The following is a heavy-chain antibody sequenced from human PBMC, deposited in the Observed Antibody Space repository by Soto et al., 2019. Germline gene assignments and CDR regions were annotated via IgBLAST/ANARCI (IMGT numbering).Heavy chain of an antibody. CDR1: GGSISSYY. Sequence: QVQLQESGPGLVKPSETLSLTCSVSGGSISSYYWNWIRQPPGQGLEWIGYIYYTGSTNYIPSLESRVTMSVDTSKNQLSLKLSSLTAADTAVYYCARGIEGATAPCNYLGQGTLVTVSS. CDR3: ARGIEGATAPCNY. V-gene: IGHV4-59*01. CDR2: IYYTGST. J-gene: IGHJ4*02. D-gene: IGHD1-26*01.